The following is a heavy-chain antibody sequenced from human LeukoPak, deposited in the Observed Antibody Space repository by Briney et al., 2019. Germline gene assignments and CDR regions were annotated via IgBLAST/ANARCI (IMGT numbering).Heavy chain of an antibody. D-gene: IGHD1-1*01. J-gene: IGHJ4*02. Sequence: SETPSLTCAVYGGSFSGYYWSWIRQPPGKGLEWIGEINHSGSTNYNPSLKSRVTISVDTSKNQFSLKLSSVTAADTAVYYCATISLGYNYWGQGTLVTVSS. V-gene: IGHV4-34*01. CDR2: INHSGST. CDR3: ATISLGYNY. CDR1: GGSFSGYY.